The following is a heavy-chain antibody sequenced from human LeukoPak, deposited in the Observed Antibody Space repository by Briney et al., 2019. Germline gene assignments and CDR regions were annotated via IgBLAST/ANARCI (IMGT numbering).Heavy chain of an antibody. CDR2: IYYSGST. CDR1: GGSLSSYY. V-gene: IGHV4-59*01. D-gene: IGHD2-2*01. Sequence: SETLSLTCTVSGGSLSSYYWSWIRQPPGKGLEWIGYIYYSGSTNYNPSLKSRVTISVDTSKNQFSLKLSSVTAADTAVYYCARAPAGRGYYYCYGMDVWGQGTTVTVSS. J-gene: IGHJ6*02. CDR3: ARAPAGRGYYYCYGMDV.